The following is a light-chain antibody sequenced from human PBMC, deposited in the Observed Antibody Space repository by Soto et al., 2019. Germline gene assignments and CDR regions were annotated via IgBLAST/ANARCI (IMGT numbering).Light chain of an antibody. Sequence: QSALTQPASVSGSPGQSITISCTGTSSDVGGYDYVSWYQQHPGKAPKLMIYDVSNRPSGVSDRFSGSKSGNTASLTISGLQAEDECDYYCSSYSSSSSVVFGGGTKLTVL. CDR2: DVS. V-gene: IGLV2-14*01. CDR3: SSYSSSSSVV. CDR1: SSDVGGYDY. J-gene: IGLJ2*01.